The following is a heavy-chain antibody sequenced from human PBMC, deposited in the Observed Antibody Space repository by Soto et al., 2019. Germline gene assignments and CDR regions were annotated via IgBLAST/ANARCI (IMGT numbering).Heavy chain of an antibody. CDR2: VNNDGTDT. CDR3: ERGGLQHALDV. D-gene: IGHD2-21*01. V-gene: IGHV3-74*03. Sequence: EVQLVESGGGLVQPGGSLRLSCAASGFTFSNYWMYWVRQAPGKGLVWVSRVNNDGTDTTHADSVKGRFTISRDNAENTLYLQMNSLRAEDTALYYCERGGLQHALDVWGQGSTVTVSS. J-gene: IGHJ6*02. CDR1: GFTFSNYW.